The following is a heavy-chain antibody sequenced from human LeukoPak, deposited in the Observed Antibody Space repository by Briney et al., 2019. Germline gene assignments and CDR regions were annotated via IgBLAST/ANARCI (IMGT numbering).Heavy chain of an antibody. CDR1: GGSISSYY. CDR2: IYYSGST. D-gene: IGHD3-9*01. J-gene: IGHJ4*02. CDR3: ARDPNILTGYPFDY. Sequence: SETLSLTCTVSGGSISSYYWSWIRQPPGKGLEWIGYIYYSGSTNYNPSLKSRVTISVDTSKNQFSLKLSSVTAADTAVYYCARDPNILTGYPFDYWGQGTLVTVSS. V-gene: IGHV4-59*01.